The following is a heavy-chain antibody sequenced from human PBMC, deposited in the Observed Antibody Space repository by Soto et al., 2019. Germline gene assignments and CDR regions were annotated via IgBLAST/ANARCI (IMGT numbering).Heavy chain of an antibody. CDR3: ARADRNMVRGVIMAYFDY. D-gene: IGHD3-10*01. J-gene: IGHJ4*02. CDR2: IYYSGST. Sequence: PSETLSLTCTVSGGSISSGDYYWGWIRQPPGKGLEWIGYIYYSGSTYYNPSLKSRVTISVDTSKNQFSLKLSSVTAADTAVYYCARADRNMVRGVIMAYFDYWGQGTLVTVSS. CDR1: GGSISSGDYY. V-gene: IGHV4-30-4*01.